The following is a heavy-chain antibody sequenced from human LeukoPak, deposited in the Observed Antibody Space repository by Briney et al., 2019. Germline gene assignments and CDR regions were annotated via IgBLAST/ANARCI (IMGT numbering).Heavy chain of an antibody. CDR1: GFTFSSYA. V-gene: IGHV3-30-3*01. J-gene: IGHJ4*02. CDR3: ARASFAGIQLWQPPCDY. D-gene: IGHD5-18*01. CDR2: ISYDGSNK. Sequence: GRSLRLSCAASGFTFSSYAMHWVRQAPGKGLEWVAVISYDGSNKYYADSVKGRFTISRDNSKNTLYLQMNSLRAENTAVYYCARASFAGIQLWQPPCDYRGQGTLVTVSS.